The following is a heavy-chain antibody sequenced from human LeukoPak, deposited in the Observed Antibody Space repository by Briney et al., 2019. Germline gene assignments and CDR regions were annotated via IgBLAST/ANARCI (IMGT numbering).Heavy chain of an antibody. CDR1: GFNFSSCA. CDR2: ISGSGGST. CDR3: AKLFPSYYYGSGSYY. V-gene: IGHV3-23*01. J-gene: IGHJ4*02. D-gene: IGHD3-10*01. Sequence: PGGSLRLSCAASGFNFSSCAMSWVRQAPGEGLGWVSAISGSGGSTYYADSVKGRFTISRDNSKNTLYLQMNSLRAEDTAVYYCAKLFPSYYYGSGSYYWGQGTLVTVSS.